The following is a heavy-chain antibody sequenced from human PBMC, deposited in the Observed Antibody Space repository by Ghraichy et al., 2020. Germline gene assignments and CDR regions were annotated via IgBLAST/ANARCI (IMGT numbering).Heavy chain of an antibody. Sequence: SQTLSLTRAISGDSVSSNSVAWNWIRQSPSRGLEWLGRTYYRSKWYNDYAISVKSRIIINPDTSKNQFSLQLNSVTPEDTAVYYCAREFCGRSCYNIWFDPWGQGTLVTVSS. D-gene: IGHD2-15*01. V-gene: IGHV6-1*01. CDR1: GDSVSSNSVA. CDR3: AREFCGRSCYNIWFDP. CDR2: TYYRSKWYN. J-gene: IGHJ5*02.